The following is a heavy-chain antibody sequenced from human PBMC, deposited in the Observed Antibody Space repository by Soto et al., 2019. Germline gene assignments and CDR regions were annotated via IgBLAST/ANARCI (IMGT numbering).Heavy chain of an antibody. V-gene: IGHV1-24*01. D-gene: IGHD4-17*01. Sequence: GALVKVSCKVSGYTLTELSMHWVRQAPGKGLEWMGGFDPEDGETIYAQKFQGRVAMTEDTSTDTAYMELSSLRSEDTAVYYCATSHLGDYGYDYWGQGTLVTVSS. CDR1: GYTLTELS. CDR2: FDPEDGET. J-gene: IGHJ4*02. CDR3: ATSHLGDYGYDY.